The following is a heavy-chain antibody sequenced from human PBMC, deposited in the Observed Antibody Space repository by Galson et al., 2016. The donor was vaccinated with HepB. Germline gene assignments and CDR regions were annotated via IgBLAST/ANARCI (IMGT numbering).Heavy chain of an antibody. J-gene: IGHJ6*02. CDR2: IWYDGGNI. D-gene: IGHD2-15*01. CDR3: ARGGYCSGGRCYSDYGMDV. V-gene: IGHV3-33*01. Sequence: SLRLSCAASGFTFSNYVMHWVRQAPGKGLEWVAVIWYDGGNIHYADSVKGRFTLSRDNSKNTLHLQVDSLRAEDTAVYNCARGGYCSGGRCYSDYGMDVWGQGTTVTVSS. CDR1: GFTFSNYV.